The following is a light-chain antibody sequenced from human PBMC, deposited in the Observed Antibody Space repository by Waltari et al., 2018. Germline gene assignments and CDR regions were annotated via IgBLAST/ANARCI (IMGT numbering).Light chain of an antibody. CDR1: QSVSSSY. Sequence: EIVLTQSPGTLSLSPGERATLSCRASQSVSSSYLAWYQQKPGQAPRLLIYGASSRATGIPDRFSGSGSGTDFTLTISRLEPEDSAVYYCQQYSSSPTWTFGQGTKVEI. CDR2: GAS. CDR3: QQYSSSPTWT. V-gene: IGKV3-20*01. J-gene: IGKJ1*01.